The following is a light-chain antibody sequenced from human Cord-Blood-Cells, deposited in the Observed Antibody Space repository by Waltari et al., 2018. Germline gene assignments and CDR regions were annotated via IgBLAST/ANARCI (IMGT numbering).Light chain of an antibody. CDR3: CSYAGSSTLV. Sequence: QSALPQPASVSGSPGPSITIPCPGTSSDVGSYNLVSWYQQHPGKATNLMIYEGSKRPSGVSNRFSGSKSGNTASLTISGLQAEDEADYYCCSYAGSSTLVFGGGTKLTVL. J-gene: IGLJ3*02. CDR2: EGS. CDR1: SSDVGSYNL. V-gene: IGLV2-23*01.